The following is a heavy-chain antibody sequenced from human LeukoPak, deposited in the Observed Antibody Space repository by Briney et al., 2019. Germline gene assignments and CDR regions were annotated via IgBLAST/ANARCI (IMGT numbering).Heavy chain of an antibody. CDR2: ISGSGGST. D-gene: IGHD3-3*01. J-gene: IGHJ5*02. V-gene: IGHV3-23*01. Sequence: GGSLRLSCAASGFTFSDYAMSWVRQAPGKGLEWVSAISGSGGSTYYADSVKGRFTISRDNSKNTLYLQMNSLRAEDTAVYYCARDRSGNWFDPWGQGTLVTVSS. CDR1: GFTFSDYA. CDR3: ARDRSGNWFDP.